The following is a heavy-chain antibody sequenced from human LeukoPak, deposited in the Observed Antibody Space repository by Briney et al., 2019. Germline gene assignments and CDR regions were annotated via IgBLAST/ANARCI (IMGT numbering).Heavy chain of an antibody. CDR1: GFDLSGYI. Sequence: GGSLRPSCAASGFDLSGYIMNWVRQAPGKGLEWVSSISSSSSYIYYADSVKGRFTISRDNAKNSLYLQMNSLRAEDTALYYCAIVTSGNSAADYWGQGTLVPVSS. CDR3: AIVTSGNSAADY. V-gene: IGHV3-21*01. CDR2: ISSSSSYI. J-gene: IGHJ4*02. D-gene: IGHD4-23*01.